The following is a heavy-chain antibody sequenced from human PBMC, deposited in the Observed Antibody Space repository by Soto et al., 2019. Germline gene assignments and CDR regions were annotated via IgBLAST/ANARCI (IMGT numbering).Heavy chain of an antibody. V-gene: IGHV3-30-3*01. Sequence: QVQLVDSGGGVVQPGRSLRLSCAASGFTFSSYAMHWVRQAPGKGLEWVAVISYDGSNKYYADSVKGRFTISRDNSKNTLYLQMNSLSAEDTAVYYCAPSSVYYKDFDYWGQGTLVTVSS. CDR2: ISYDGSNK. CDR3: APSSVYYKDFDY. CDR1: GFTFSSYA. J-gene: IGHJ4*02. D-gene: IGHD3-22*01.